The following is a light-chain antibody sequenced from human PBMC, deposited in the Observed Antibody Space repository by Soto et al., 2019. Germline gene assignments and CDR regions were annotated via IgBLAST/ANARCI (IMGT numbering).Light chain of an antibody. Sequence: DIPMTQSPSSLAASVGDRVTITCQASQDISKNLNWYQQKQGKARNLLIYDASNLETRVPSSFSRSGSGTEFTFTISSIQPEDIATYYCQQYDNLPPGLTFGGGTMVEIK. CDR3: QQYDNLPPGLT. V-gene: IGKV1-33*01. J-gene: IGKJ4*01. CDR1: QDISKN. CDR2: DAS.